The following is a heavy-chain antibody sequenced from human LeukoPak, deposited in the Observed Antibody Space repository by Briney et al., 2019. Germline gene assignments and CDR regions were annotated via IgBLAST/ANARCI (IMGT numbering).Heavy chain of an antibody. CDR3: ARGGYGDYVYGY. D-gene: IGHD4-17*01. V-gene: IGHV3-21*01. CDR2: ISSSSSYI. Sequence: KPGGSLRLSCAASGFTFSSYSMNWVRQAPGKGLEWVSSISSSSSYIYYADSVKGRFTISRDNAKNSLYLQMNSLRAEDTAVYYCARGGYGDYVYGYWGQGTLVTVSS. J-gene: IGHJ4*02. CDR1: GFTFSSYS.